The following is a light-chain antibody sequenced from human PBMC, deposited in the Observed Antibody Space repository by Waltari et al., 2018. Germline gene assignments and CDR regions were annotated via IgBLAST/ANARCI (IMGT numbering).Light chain of an antibody. CDR3: QQYCRGRT. CDR2: WAS. Sequence: DIVMTQSPASLAVSLGERATIHCKSSQSILYSSNDKNYLAWYQQKPGQPPKLLIYWASIRHSGVPDRLSGSGSGTEFTLTNSSLQVDDVTVYYCQQYCRGRTFGQGTRLEIK. V-gene: IGKV4-1*01. CDR1: QSILYSSNDKNY. J-gene: IGKJ1*01.